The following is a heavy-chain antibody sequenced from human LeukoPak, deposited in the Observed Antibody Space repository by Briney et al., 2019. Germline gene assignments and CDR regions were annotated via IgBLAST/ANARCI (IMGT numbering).Heavy chain of an antibody. CDR2: IKTDGSST. Sequence: RIKTDGSSTSYADFVKGRFTISRDNAKNTLYLQMNSLRAEDTAVYYCARGLPAVPAALSDYWGQGTLVTVSS. J-gene: IGHJ4*02. V-gene: IGHV3-74*01. D-gene: IGHD2-2*01. CDR3: ARGLPAVPAALSDY.